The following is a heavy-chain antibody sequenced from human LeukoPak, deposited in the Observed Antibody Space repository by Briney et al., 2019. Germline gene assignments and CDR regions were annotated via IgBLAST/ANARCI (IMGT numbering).Heavy chain of an antibody. CDR3: ARFFGRYYDPYGALDI. CDR2: IIPIFGTA. V-gene: IGHV1-69*05. J-gene: IGHJ3*02. CDR1: GGTFSSYA. Sequence: SVKVSCKASGGTFSSYAISWVRQAPGQGLEWMGGIIPIFGTANYAQKFQGRVTITTDESTSTAYMELSSLRSEDTAVYYCARFFGRYYDPYGALDIWGQGTMVTVSS. D-gene: IGHD1-26*01.